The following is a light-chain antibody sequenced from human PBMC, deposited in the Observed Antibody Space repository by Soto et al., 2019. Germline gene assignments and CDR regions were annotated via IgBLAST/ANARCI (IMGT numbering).Light chain of an antibody. Sequence: QSALTQPASVSGSPGRSITISCTGTSSDFGSYNLVSWYQQHPGKAPKLMIYEDSKRPSGVSNRFSGSKSGNTASLTISGLQAEDDADYYCCSYAGSSTYVFGTGTKVTVL. CDR2: EDS. CDR1: SSDFGSYNL. CDR3: CSYAGSSTYV. V-gene: IGLV2-23*01. J-gene: IGLJ1*01.